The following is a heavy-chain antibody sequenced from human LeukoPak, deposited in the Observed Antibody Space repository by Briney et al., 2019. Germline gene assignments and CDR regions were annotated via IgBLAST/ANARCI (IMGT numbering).Heavy chain of an antibody. CDR3: ARGRPTTSIAAAGVNWFDP. CDR1: GYTFTSYG. V-gene: IGHV1-69*06. CDR2: IIPIFGTA. D-gene: IGHD6-13*01. J-gene: IGHJ5*02. Sequence: GASVEVSCKASGYTFTSYGISWVRQAPGQGLEWMGGIIPIFGTANYAQKFQGRVTITADKSTSTAYMELSSLRSEDTAVYYCARGRPTTSIAAAGVNWFDPWGQGTLVTVSS.